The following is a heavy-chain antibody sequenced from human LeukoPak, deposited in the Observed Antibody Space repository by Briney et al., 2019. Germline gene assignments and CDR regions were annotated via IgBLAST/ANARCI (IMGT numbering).Heavy chain of an antibody. D-gene: IGHD5-18*01. Sequence: PSETLSLTCAVYGGSFSGYYWSWIRQPPGKGLEWIGEINHSGSTNYNPSLKSRVTISVDTSKNQFSLKLSSVTAADTAVYYCASSVGNTAIDYWGQGTLVTVSS. J-gene: IGHJ4*02. CDR1: GGSFSGYY. V-gene: IGHV4-34*01. CDR2: INHSGST. CDR3: ASSVGNTAIDY.